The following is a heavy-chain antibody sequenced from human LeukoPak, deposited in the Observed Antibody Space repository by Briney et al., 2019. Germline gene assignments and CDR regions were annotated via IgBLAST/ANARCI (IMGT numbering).Heavy chain of an antibody. V-gene: IGHV1-18*01. Sequence: ASVKVSCKASGYTFTSCGISWVRQAPGQGLEWMGWISAYNGNTNYAQKLQGRVTMTTDTSTSTAYMELRSLRSDDTAVYYCAREGDRYFDWLTRDYYYYGMDVWGQGTTVTVSS. D-gene: IGHD3-9*01. CDR1: GYTFTSCG. CDR2: ISAYNGNT. CDR3: AREGDRYFDWLTRDYYYYGMDV. J-gene: IGHJ6*02.